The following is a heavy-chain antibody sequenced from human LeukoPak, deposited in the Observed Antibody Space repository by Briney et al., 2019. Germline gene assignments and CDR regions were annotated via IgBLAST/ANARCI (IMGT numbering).Heavy chain of an antibody. CDR3: ARAVAYCSYINCYYYYGMDV. CDR1: NGSISSYY. CDR2: VHYSGST. J-gene: IGHJ6*02. Sequence: SETLSLTCSVSNGSISSYYWSWIRQAPGKGLEWIGYVHYSGSTNYNPSLKSRVTISVDTSENDFSLKLSSVTAADTAVYYCARAVAYCSYINCYYYYGMDVWGQGTTVTVSS. D-gene: IGHD2-15*01. V-gene: IGHV4-59*01.